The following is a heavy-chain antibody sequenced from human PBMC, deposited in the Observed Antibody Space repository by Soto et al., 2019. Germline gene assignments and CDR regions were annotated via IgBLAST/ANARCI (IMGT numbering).Heavy chain of an antibody. V-gene: IGHV5-51*01. CDR1: GYRFSDYW. CDR2: IYPDNSNI. J-gene: IGHJ5*01. D-gene: IGHD3-16*01. Sequence: PGESLKISCKGSGYRFSDYWIAWVRQMPGKGLEWMGIIYPDNSNIRSSPSFEGQVTISADKSISTAHLQWSSLKASDSAMYYCARFGGAALSYNWFDSWGQGTLVTISS. CDR3: ARFGGAALSYNWFDS.